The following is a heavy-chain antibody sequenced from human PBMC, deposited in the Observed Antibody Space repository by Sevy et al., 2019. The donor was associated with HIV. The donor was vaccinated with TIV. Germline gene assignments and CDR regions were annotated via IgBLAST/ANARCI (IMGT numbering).Heavy chain of an antibody. Sequence: GGSLRLSCVASGFTYSMNWDCQAPGKGLEWVSYISDSSATIHYADSVKGRFTISRDNAKNSLYLQMNTLRAEDTAVYHCASQRGGYERLYYFDSWGQGTLVTVSS. CDR3: ASQRGGYERLYYFDS. D-gene: IGHD5-12*01. CDR2: ISDSSATI. J-gene: IGHJ4*02. V-gene: IGHV3-48*01. CDR1: GFTYS.